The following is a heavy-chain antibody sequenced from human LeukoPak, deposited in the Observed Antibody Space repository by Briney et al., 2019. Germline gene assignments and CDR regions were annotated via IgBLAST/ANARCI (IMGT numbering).Heavy chain of an antibody. CDR2: IYYSGST. V-gene: IGHV4-59*01. CDR1: GGSISSYY. CDR3: ARNYGSGSYPAYYFDY. J-gene: IGHJ4*02. D-gene: IGHD3-10*01. Sequence: SETLSLTCTVSGGSISSYYWSWIRQPPGKGLEWIGYIYYSGSTNYNPSLKSRVTISVDTSKDQFSLKLSSVTAADTAVYYCARNYGSGSYPAYYFDYWGQGTLVTVSS.